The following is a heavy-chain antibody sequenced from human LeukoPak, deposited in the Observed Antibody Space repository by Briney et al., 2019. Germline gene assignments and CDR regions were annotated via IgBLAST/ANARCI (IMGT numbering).Heavy chain of an antibody. CDR3: ARGYYFDSGSFFDE. CDR2: IYYTRST. V-gene: IGHV4-31*03. Sequence: PSQTLSLTCTVSGDSITSGAYFWIWIRQQPGKGLEWIGYIYYTRSTNYNPSLESRVTILLDTSKNEFSLGLSSVTAADRAVYCGARGYYFDSGSFFDEWGQGTLVTVSS. CDR1: GDSITSGAYF. D-gene: IGHD3-10*01. J-gene: IGHJ4*02.